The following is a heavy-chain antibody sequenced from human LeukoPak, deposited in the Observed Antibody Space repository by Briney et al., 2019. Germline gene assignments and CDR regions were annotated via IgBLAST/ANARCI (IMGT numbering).Heavy chain of an antibody. V-gene: IGHV4-4*07. J-gene: IGHJ6*03. CDR2: IYTSGST. Sequence: SETLSLTCTVSGGSISSYYWSWIRQPAGQGLEWIGRIYTSGSTNYNPSLKSRVTISVDKSKNQFSLKLSSVTAADTAVYYCARDSGPYSSSWYSPVYYYYMDVWGKGTTVTVSS. CDR1: GGSISSYY. D-gene: IGHD6-13*01. CDR3: ARDSGPYSSSWYSPVYYYYMDV.